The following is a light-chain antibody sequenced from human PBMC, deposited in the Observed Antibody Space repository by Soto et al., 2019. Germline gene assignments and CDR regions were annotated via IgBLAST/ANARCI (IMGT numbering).Light chain of an antibody. CDR3: CSHAGGYTWV. CDR2: DVT. CDR1: SRDVGGYNY. V-gene: IGLV2-11*01. J-gene: IGLJ3*02. Sequence: QSALSQPRSMSESPGQSVTISCSGTSRDVGGYNYVSWYQHHPGKAPKLIIYDVTRRPSGVPDRFSGSKSGNTASLTISGLQTEDEADYYCCSHAGGYTWVFGGGTKLTVL.